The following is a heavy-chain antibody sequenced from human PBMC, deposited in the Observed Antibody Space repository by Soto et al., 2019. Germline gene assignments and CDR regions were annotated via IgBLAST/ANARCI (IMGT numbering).Heavy chain of an antibody. D-gene: IGHD3-22*01. Sequence: ASVKVSCKTSGCTFTGYYIHWVRQAPVQVLGWMVCINPYSGFTNYTQKFQGRVTMTRDTSISTAYMELSRLRSDETAVYFCARVRGYYYDSIEDFAYWAQGTIVTFSS. J-gene: IGHJ4*02. V-gene: IGHV1-2*02. CDR3: ARVRGYYYDSIEDFAY. CDR1: GCTFTGYY. CDR2: INPYSGFT.